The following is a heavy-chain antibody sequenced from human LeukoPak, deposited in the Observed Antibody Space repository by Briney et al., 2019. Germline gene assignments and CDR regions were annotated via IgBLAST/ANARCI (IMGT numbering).Heavy chain of an antibody. CDR2: INPNSGGT. D-gene: IGHD3-22*01. V-gene: IGHV1-2*02. CDR3: ARAEPPYYYDSSGYAFDY. J-gene: IGHJ4*02. Sequence: ASVKVSCKASGYTFTGYYMHWVRQAPGQGLEWMGWINPNSGGTNYAQKFQGRVTMTRDTSISTAYMEPSRLRSDDTAVYYCARAEPPYYYDSSGYAFDYWGQGTLVTVSS. CDR1: GYTFTGYY.